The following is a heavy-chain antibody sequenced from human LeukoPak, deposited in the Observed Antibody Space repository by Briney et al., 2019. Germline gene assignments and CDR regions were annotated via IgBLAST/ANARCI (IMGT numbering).Heavy chain of an antibody. D-gene: IGHD3-22*01. J-gene: IGHJ6*03. V-gene: IGHV1-46*03. CDR2: INPSGGST. CDR1: GYTFTSYY. Sequence: ASVKVSCTASGYTFTSYYMHWVRQAPGQGLEWMGIINPSGGSTSYAQKFQGRVTMTRDTSTSTVYMELSSLRSEDTAVYYCARDVGYYDSSGYYKPYYYYCYMDVWGKGTPVTVSS. CDR3: ARDVGYYDSSGYYKPYYYYCYMDV.